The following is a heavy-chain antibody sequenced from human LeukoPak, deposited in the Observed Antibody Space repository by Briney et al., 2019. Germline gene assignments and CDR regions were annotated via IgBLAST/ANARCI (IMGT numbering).Heavy chain of an antibody. V-gene: IGHV4-59*04. CDR1: GFTFSSYA. CDR3: ARHRTYDSTDP. D-gene: IGHD3-22*01. CDR2: IRYTGST. Sequence: GSLRLSCAASGFTFSSYAMSWVRQPPGKGLEWIGNIRYTGSTFYKSSLKSRLTISVDTSKNQFSLKLSSVTAADTAVYYCARHRTYDSTDPWGQGILVTVSS. J-gene: IGHJ5*02.